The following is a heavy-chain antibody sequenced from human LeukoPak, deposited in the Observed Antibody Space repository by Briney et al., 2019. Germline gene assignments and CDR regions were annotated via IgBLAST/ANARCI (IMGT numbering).Heavy chain of an antibody. V-gene: IGHV3-74*01. J-gene: IGHJ1*01. CDR1: GFTFSRYW. CDR2: IKSDGKT. CDR3: ARAPSEVGGYYPEYFRH. Sequence: GGSLRLSCEASGFTFSRYWMHWVRQAPGKGRVWVSRIKSDGKTNYADSVKGRFTISRDNAKNTVSLQMDSLRAEDTGVYYCARAPSEVGGYYPEYFRHWGQGTLVTVSS. D-gene: IGHD3-22*01.